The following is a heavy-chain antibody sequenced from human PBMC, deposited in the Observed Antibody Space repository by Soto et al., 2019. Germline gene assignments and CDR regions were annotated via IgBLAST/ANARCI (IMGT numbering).Heavy chain of an antibody. D-gene: IGHD3-10*01. J-gene: IGHJ4*02. CDR1: GGSISNGDYY. CDR2: IYYSGST. CDR3: ARSHSGY. Sequence: SETLSLTCTVSGGSISNGDYYWSWIRQPPGKGLEWIGFIYYSGSTYYNPSLKGRVSISVDTSKNQFSLKLSSVTAADTAVYYCARSHSGYWGQGTLVTVSS. V-gene: IGHV4-30-4*01.